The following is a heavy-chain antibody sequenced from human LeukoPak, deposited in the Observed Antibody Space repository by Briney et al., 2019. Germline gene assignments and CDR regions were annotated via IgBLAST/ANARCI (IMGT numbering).Heavy chain of an antibody. CDR2: ISGSGGST. CDR1: GFTFSSYA. J-gene: IGHJ4*02. CDR3: AREAAAVLRFLEWLFNYFDY. Sequence: GGSLRLSCAASGFTFSSYAMSWVRQAPGKGLEWVSAISGSGGSTYYADSVKGRFTISRDNSKNTLYLQMNSLRAEDTAVYYCAREAAAVLRFLEWLFNYFDYWGQGTLVTVSS. V-gene: IGHV3-23*01. D-gene: IGHD3-3*01.